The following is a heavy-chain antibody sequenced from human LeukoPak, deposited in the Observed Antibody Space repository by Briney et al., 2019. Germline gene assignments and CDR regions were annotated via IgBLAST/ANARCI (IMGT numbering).Heavy chain of an antibody. CDR3: ASGLELDY. CDR1: GFTFRNYV. V-gene: IGHV3-30-3*01. J-gene: IGHJ4*02. CDR2: TSSDLNVK. Sequence: GGSLRLSCAASGFTFRNYVIHWVRQAPGKGLEWVAVTSSDLNVKLYADSVKGRFTISRDNAKNSLYLQMNSLRAEDTAVYYCASGLELDYWGQGTLVTVSS.